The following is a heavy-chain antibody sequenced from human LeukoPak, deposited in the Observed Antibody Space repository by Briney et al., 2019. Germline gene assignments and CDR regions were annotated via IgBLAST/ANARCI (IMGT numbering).Heavy chain of an antibody. Sequence: GGSLRLSCAASGFTFSSYGMHWVRQAPGKGLEWVAVISYDGSNKYYADSVKGRFTISRDNSKNTLYLQMNSLRAEDTAVYYCASYGESKGYYYYYYMDVWGKGTTVTVSS. CDR3: ASYGESKGYYYYYYMDV. V-gene: IGHV3-30*03. CDR1: GFTFSSYG. D-gene: IGHD3-10*01. J-gene: IGHJ6*03. CDR2: ISYDGSNK.